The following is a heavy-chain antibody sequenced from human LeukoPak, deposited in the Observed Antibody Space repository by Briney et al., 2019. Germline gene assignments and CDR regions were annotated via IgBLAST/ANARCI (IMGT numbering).Heavy chain of an antibody. V-gene: IGHV3-23*01. J-gene: IGHJ6*02. CDR1: GFAFSSYA. D-gene: IGHD3-3*01. CDR3: AKDIETFTIFGLDV. CDR2: ISGSGGST. Sequence: GGSLRLSCAASGFAFSSYAMSWVRQAPGKGLEWVSAISGSGGSTYYADSVKGRFTISRDNSKNTLYLQMSSLRAEDTAVYYCAKDIETFTIFGLDVWGQGTTVTVSS.